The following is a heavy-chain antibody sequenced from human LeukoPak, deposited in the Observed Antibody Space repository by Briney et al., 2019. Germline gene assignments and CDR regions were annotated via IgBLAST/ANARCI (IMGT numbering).Heavy chain of an antibody. Sequence: GGSLRPSCAASGFTFSSHWMHWVRHAPGEGLVWVSRVNGPGDWTHYADSVRGRFIISRDNAENTISLQMNNLRAEDTAVYFCAREVFEGQRQSDAFDVWGQGTMVTVSS. V-gene: IGHV3-74*01. CDR1: GFTFSSHW. J-gene: IGHJ3*01. D-gene: IGHD6-25*01. CDR2: VNGPGDWT. CDR3: AREVFEGQRQSDAFDV.